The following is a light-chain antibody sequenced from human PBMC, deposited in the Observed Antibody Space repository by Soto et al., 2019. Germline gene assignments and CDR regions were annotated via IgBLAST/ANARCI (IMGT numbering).Light chain of an antibody. Sequence: IQMTQSPSTLSVSVGDRVTFTCGASQSISTWLAWYQQKPGKAPKLLIYKASTLEVGVPSRFSGSGSGTEFTLTISTLQPSDFATYYCQQYNSYPWTFGQGTKV. CDR3: QQYNSYPWT. J-gene: IGKJ1*01. V-gene: IGKV1-5*03. CDR2: KAS. CDR1: QSISTW.